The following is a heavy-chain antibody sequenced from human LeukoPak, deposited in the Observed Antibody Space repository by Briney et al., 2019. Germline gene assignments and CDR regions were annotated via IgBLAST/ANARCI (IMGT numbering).Heavy chain of an antibody. J-gene: IGHJ4*02. V-gene: IGHV4-39*01. D-gene: IGHD3-22*01. Sequence: PSETLSLTCTVSAGSISSSSHYWGWIRQPPGKGLEWIVSIYYSGSTYYIPSLESRVTISVDTSKNQFSLKLSSVTAADTAVYYCARQGDSKMSSRFDYWGQGTLVTVSS. CDR2: IYYSGST. CDR1: AGSISSSSHY. CDR3: ARQGDSKMSSRFDY.